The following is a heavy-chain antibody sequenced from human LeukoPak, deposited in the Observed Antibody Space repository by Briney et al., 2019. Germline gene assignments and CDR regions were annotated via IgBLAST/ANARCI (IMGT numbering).Heavy chain of an antibody. CDR1: GFTVSSNY. CDR2: IYSGGST. D-gene: IGHD4-23*01. Sequence: PGGSLRLSCAASGFTVSSNYMSWVRQAPGKGLEWVSVIYSGGSTYYADSVKGRFTISRDNSKNTLYLQMGSLRAEDMAVYYCARVYNYGGNPSHFDYWGQGTLVTVSS. J-gene: IGHJ4*02. CDR3: ARVYNYGGNPSHFDY. V-gene: IGHV3-66*01.